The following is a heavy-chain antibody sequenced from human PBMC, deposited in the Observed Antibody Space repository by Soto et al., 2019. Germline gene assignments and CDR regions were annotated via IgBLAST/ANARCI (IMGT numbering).Heavy chain of an antibody. J-gene: IGHJ6*02. CDR2: IIPIFGTA. Sequence: QVQLVQSGAEVKKPGSSVKVSCKASGGTFSSYAISWVRQAPGQGLEWMVGIIPIFGTANYAQKFQGRVTITADESTSTAYMELSSLRSEDTAVYYCESVDRSATSHYYYYGMDVWGQGTTVTVSS. D-gene: IGHD1-26*01. CDR1: GGTFSSYA. CDR3: ESVDRSATSHYYYYGMDV. V-gene: IGHV1-69*01.